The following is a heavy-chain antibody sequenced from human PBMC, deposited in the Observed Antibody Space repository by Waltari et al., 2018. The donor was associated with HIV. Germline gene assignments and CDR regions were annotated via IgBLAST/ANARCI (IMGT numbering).Heavy chain of an antibody. CDR3: ASQYSYGLRPNFFDY. CDR2: IYTSGST. V-gene: IGHV4-61*02. J-gene: IGHJ4*02. CDR1: GGSISSGSYY. Sequence: QVQLQESGPGLVKPSQTLSLTCSVSGGSISSGSYYWSCIRQPAGKGLEWIGGIYTSGSTNYNPSLKSRVSISVDTSKNQFSLKLSSVTAADTAVYYCASQYSYGLRPNFFDYWGQGTLVTVSS. D-gene: IGHD5-18*01.